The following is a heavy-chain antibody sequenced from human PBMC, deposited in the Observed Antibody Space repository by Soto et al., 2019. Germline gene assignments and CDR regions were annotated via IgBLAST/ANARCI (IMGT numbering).Heavy chain of an antibody. CDR1: GGTFSSYA. CDR3: ARAPNVDTAMGY. J-gene: IGHJ4*02. D-gene: IGHD5-18*01. Sequence: SVKVSCKASGGTFSSYAISWVRQAPGQGLEWMGGIIPIFGTANYAQKFQGRVTITADESTGTAYMELSSLRSEDTAVYYCARAPNVDTAMGYWGQGTLVTVSS. V-gene: IGHV1-69*13. CDR2: IIPIFGTA.